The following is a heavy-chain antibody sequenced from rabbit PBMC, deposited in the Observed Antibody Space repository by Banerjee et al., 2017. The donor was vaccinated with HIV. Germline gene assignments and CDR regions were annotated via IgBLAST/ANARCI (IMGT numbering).Heavy chain of an antibody. V-gene: IGHV1S45*01. Sequence: QEQLEESGGDLVKPEGSLTLTCTASGFSFSTSYWICWVRQAPGKGLEWIACINTSSGNTVYASWAKGRFTISKTSSTTVTLRMTSLTAADTATYFCARPVAGVYNLWGQGTLVTVS. D-gene: IGHD4-2*01. CDR1: GFSFSTSYW. CDR2: INTSSGNT. CDR3: ARPVAGVYNL. J-gene: IGHJ4*01.